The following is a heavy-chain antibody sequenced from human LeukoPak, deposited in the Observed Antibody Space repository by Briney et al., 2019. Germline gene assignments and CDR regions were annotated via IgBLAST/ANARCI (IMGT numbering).Heavy chain of an antibody. D-gene: IGHD3-22*01. CDR3: ARGLMGGYPHFEY. V-gene: IGHV3-74*01. Sequence: GGSLRLSCAASGSGFTVNNYWMHWVRQAPGKGLVWVSRINADGSTTSYADSVRGRFTISRDNAKNTLYLQMNSLRAEDTAVYYCARGLMGGYPHFEYWGQGTLVTVSS. CDR2: INADGSTT. CDR1: GSGFTVNNYW. J-gene: IGHJ4*02.